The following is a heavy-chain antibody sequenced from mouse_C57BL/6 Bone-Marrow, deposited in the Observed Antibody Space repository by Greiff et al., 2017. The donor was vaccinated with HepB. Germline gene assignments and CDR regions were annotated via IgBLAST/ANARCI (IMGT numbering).Heavy chain of an antibody. D-gene: IGHD2-3*01. CDR2: ISSGGDYI. J-gene: IGHJ2*01. CDR3: TRERWLPHYFDY. CDR1: GFTFSSYA. V-gene: IGHV5-9-1*02. Sequence: EVKLVESGEGLVKPGGSLKLSCAASGFTFSSYAMSWVRQTPEKRLEWVAYISSGGDYIYYADTVKGRFTISRDNARNTLYLQMSSLKSEDTAMYYCTRERWLPHYFDYWGQGTTLTVSS.